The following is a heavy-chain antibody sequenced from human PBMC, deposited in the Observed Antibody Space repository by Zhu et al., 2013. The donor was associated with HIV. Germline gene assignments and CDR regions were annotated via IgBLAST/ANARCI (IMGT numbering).Heavy chain of an antibody. CDR3: GRHHNSGYYSYFDY. CDR1: GGTFSSYA. J-gene: IGHJ4*02. CDR2: IIPIFGTA. V-gene: IGHV1-69*01. Sequence: QVQLVQSGAEVKKPGSSVKVSCKASGGTFSSYAINWVRQAPGQGLEWMGGIIPIFGTANYAQKFQGRVTTTADEPTSTAYMELSSLRSEDTAVYYXGRHHNSGYYSYFDYWAREPWSPSPQ. D-gene: IGHD3-22*01.